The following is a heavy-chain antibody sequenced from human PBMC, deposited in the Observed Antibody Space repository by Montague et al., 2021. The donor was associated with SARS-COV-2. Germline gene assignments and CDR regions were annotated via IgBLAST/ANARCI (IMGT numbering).Heavy chain of an antibody. CDR2: ISYNGSNK. CDR3: ATDLDHYGMDF. CDR1: GFTFSSYA. Sequence: SLRLSCAASGFTFSSYAMHWVRQAPGKGLEWVAVISYNGSNKYYADSVKGRFTISRDNSKNTLYLQMNSLRAEDTAVYYCATDLDHYGMDFWGQGTTVTVSS. J-gene: IGHJ6*02. V-gene: IGHV3-30*04.